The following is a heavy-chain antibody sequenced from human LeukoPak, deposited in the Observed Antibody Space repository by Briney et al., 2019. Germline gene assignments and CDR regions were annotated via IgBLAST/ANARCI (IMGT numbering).Heavy chain of an antibody. CDR3: ARQYTDSRDWYFYYIDV. D-gene: IGHD3-22*01. Sequence: PGGSLRLSCVGSGFKFEDYGMKWVRQVPGKGLEWGSGINWSGTNIGYADSVKGRFTISRDNAKNALYLQMNSLRAEDTALYFGARQYTDSRDWYFYYIDVWGKGTTVIVSS. J-gene: IGHJ6*03. CDR1: GFKFEDYG. CDR2: INWSGTNI. V-gene: IGHV3-20*04.